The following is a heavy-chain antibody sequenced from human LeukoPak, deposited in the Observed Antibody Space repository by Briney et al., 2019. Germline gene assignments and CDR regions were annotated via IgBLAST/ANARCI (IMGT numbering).Heavy chain of an antibody. V-gene: IGHV3-48*03. CDR3: AREGWGLSVADAFDI. CDR2: ISGGGTTI. D-gene: IGHD1-26*01. J-gene: IGHJ3*02. CDR1: GFTFSSYE. Sequence: PGGSLRLSCAASGFTFSSYEVNWVRQAPGKGLELVSYISGGGTTIYLADSVKGRFTISRDNAKNSLYLQMNSLRAEDTAVYYWAREGWGLSVADAFDIWGQGTMVTVSS.